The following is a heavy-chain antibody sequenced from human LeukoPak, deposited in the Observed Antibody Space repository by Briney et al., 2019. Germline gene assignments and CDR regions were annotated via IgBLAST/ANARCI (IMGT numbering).Heavy chain of an antibody. Sequence: SETLSLTCTVSGGSISSGGYYWSWIRQHPGKGLEWIGYIYYSGSTYYNPSLKSRVTTSVDTSKNQFSLKLSSVTAADTAVYYCARDMAGNRSFYPYYYYGMDVWGQGTTVTVSS. CDR3: ARDMAGNRSFYPYYYYGMDV. V-gene: IGHV4-31*03. CDR2: IYYSGST. CDR1: GGSISSGGYY. D-gene: IGHD2/OR15-2a*01. J-gene: IGHJ6*02.